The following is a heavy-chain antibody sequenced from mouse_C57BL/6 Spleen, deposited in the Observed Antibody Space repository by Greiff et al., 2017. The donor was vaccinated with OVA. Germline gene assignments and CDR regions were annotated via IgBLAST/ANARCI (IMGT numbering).Heavy chain of an antibody. CDR1: GYAFSSSW. V-gene: IGHV1-82*01. J-gene: IGHJ3*01. CDR2: IYPGDGDT. CDR3: ARGGDNWDVGFAD. D-gene: IGHD4-1*01. Sequence: QVQLQQSGPELVKPGASVKISCKASGYAFSSSWMNWVKQRPGKGLEWIGRIYPGDGDTNYNGKFKGKATLTADKSSSTAYMQLSSLTSEDSAVYFCARGGDNWDVGFADWGQGTLVTVSA.